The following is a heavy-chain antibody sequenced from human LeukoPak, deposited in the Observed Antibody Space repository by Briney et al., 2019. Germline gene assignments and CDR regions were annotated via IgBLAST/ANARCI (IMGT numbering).Heavy chain of an antibody. Sequence: GGSLRLSCAAPGFTFDDYAMHWVRQVPGKGLEWVSGITWNSGSIAYADSVKGRFTISRDNAKNSLYLQLNSLRVEDTAVYYCKSGGAAPGSFDYWGQGTLVTVSP. CDR3: KSGGAAPGSFDY. V-gene: IGHV3-9*01. J-gene: IGHJ4*02. CDR1: GFTFDDYA. CDR2: ITWNSGSI. D-gene: IGHD1-1*01.